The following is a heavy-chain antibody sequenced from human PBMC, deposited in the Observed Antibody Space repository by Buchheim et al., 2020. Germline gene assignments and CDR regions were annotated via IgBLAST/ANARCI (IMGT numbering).Heavy chain of an antibody. Sequence: QVQLQQWGAGLLKPSETLSLTCAVYGGSFSGYYWSWIRQPPGKGLEWIGEINHSGSTNYNPSLKSRVTISVDTSKNQFSLKLSSVTAADTAVYYCASRYQLPTYYFDYWGQGTL. CDR2: INHSGST. J-gene: IGHJ4*02. D-gene: IGHD2-2*01. CDR1: GGSFSGYY. V-gene: IGHV4-34*01. CDR3: ASRYQLPTYYFDY.